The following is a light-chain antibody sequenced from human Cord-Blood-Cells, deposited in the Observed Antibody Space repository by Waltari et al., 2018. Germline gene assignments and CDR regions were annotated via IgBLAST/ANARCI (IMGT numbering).Light chain of an antibody. V-gene: IGLV1-40*01. CDR2: GNS. CDR1: SSNIGAGYD. CDR3: QSYDSSLSGYV. Sequence: QSVLTQPPSVSAAPGQRVTIPCTGSSSNIGAGYDVPWYQQLPGTAPQLPIHGNSNRPSGVPDRFSGSKSGTSASLAITGLQAEDEADYYCQSYDSSLSGYVFGTGTKVTVL. J-gene: IGLJ1*01.